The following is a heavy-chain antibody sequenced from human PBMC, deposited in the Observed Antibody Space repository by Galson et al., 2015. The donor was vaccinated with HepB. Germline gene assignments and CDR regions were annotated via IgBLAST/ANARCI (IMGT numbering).Heavy chain of an antibody. CDR1: GFTFSYYS. Sequence: SLRLSCAASGFTFSYYSMNWVRQAPGKGLEWVSYISSSGSTMYYADSVQGRFTISRDNSENTLYLEMNNLRAEDTAVYFCAKASGGGYPTATYYWGQGTLVTVSS. CDR2: ISSSGSTM. D-gene: IGHD4-17*01. J-gene: IGHJ4*02. CDR3: AKASGGGYPTATYY. V-gene: IGHV3-48*01.